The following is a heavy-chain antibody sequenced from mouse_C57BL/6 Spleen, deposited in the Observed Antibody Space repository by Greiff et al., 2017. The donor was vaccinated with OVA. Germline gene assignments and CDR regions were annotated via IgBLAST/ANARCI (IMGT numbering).Heavy chain of an antibody. D-gene: IGHD2-5*01. CDR1: GYTFTSYW. CDR2: IYPGSGST. CDR3: SRRDYSNSWFAY. V-gene: IGHV1-55*01. Sequence: QVQLQQPGAELVKPGASVKMSCKASGYTFTSYWITWVKQRPGQGLEWIGDIYPGSGSTNYNEKFKSKATLTVDTSSSTAYMQLSILTSEDSAVYYCSRRDYSNSWFAYWGQGTLVTVSA. J-gene: IGHJ3*01.